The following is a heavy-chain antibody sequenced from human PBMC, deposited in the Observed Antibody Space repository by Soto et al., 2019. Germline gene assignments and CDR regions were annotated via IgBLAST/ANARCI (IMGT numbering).Heavy chain of an antibody. CDR3: AKDGRGLCSSGTCYWFWFDY. J-gene: IGHJ4*02. CDR2: IYYRGST. CDR1: GGSISSYY. V-gene: IGHV4-59*01. Sequence: PSETLSLTCTVSGGSISSYYWSWIRQPPGKGLEWIGYIYYRGSTNYNPSLKSRVTISVDTSKNQFFLKLISVTAADTAVYYCAKDGRGLCSSGTCYWFWFDYWGQGTLVTVSS. D-gene: IGHD2-15*01.